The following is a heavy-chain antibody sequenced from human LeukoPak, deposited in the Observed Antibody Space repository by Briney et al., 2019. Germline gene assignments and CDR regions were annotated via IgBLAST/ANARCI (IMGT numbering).Heavy chain of an antibody. Sequence: NPSETLSLTCTVSGASISSYYWTWIRQPPGKGLEWIGYIYYSGSTNYNPSLKSRVTISLDTSKKQFSLKLSSVTAADTAVYYCARVSGRDGYNFDYWGQGTLVTVSS. CDR1: GASISSYY. CDR3: ARVSGRDGYNFDY. D-gene: IGHD5-24*01. V-gene: IGHV4-59*01. J-gene: IGHJ4*02. CDR2: IYYSGST.